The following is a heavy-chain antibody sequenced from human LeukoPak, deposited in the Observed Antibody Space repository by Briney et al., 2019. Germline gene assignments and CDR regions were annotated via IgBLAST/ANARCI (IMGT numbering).Heavy chain of an antibody. D-gene: IGHD3-3*01. CDR2: IYYSGST. J-gene: IGHJ4*02. CDR3: ARGNYYFCSGAIEPFDY. CDR1: GGSFSSYY. Sequence: PETLSVTCTVSGGSFSSYYWSWVRQAPGKGLEWIGYIYYSGSTNYNPSLKSRVTISVDTSKNQFSLKLSAVTAADTAVYYCARGNYYFCSGAIEPFDYWGQGTLVTVSS. V-gene: IGHV4-59*01.